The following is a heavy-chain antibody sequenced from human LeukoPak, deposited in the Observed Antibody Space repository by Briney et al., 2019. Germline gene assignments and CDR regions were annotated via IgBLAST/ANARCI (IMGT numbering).Heavy chain of an antibody. CDR3: ARRAYYYDSSGYYSGYFDY. Sequence: GESLKISCKGSGDSFTSYWIGWVRQMPGKGLEWMGIIYPGDSDTRYSPSFQGQVTISADKSISTAYLQWSSLKASDTAMYYCARRAYYYDSSGYYSGYFDYWGQGTLVTVSS. V-gene: IGHV5-51*01. J-gene: IGHJ4*02. D-gene: IGHD3-22*01. CDR1: GDSFTSYW. CDR2: IYPGDSDT.